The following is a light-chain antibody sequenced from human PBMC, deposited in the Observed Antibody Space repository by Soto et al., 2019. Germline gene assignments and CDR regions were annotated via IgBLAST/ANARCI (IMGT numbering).Light chain of an antibody. CDR3: QQRGDWPPIT. V-gene: IGKV3-11*01. CDR2: NAS. CDR1: QSVSSTY. J-gene: IGKJ5*01. Sequence: EIVLTQSPGTLSLSPGERATLSCGASQSVSSTYLTWYHQKPGQAPSLLIYNASNRTTGIPARFSGSGSGTDFTLTISSLEPEDFAVYYCQQRGDWPPITFGQGTRLAIK.